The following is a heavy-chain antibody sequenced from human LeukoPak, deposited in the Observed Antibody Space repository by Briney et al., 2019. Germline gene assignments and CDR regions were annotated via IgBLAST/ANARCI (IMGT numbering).Heavy chain of an antibody. V-gene: IGHV4-59*01. Sequence: GSLRLSCAASGFTFSSYAMSWIRQSPGKGLECIGYIHYTGSTNYNPSLKSRVTISVETSKNQLKSVTAADTAVYYCARVGYYEYYFDYWGQGTLVTVSS. CDR1: GFTFSSYA. CDR2: IHYTGST. J-gene: IGHJ4*02. CDR3: ARVGYYEYYFDY. D-gene: IGHD3-22*01.